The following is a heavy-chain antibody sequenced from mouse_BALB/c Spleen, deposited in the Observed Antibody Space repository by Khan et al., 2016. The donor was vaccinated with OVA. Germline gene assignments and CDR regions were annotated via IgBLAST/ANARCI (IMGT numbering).Heavy chain of an antibody. CDR3: ARAYYRCDGYYAMDY. CDR2: IWGGGDT. D-gene: IGHD2-14*01. CDR1: GFSLSRYN. Sequence: QVQLKESGPGLVAPSQSLSITCTVSGFSLSRYNIHWVRQPPGKGLEWLGMIWGGGDTDYNSTPKSRLSISKDNSKSHVFLKVNSLQTDDSAMSYDARAYYRCDGYYAMDYWGQGTTVTVFS. J-gene: IGHJ4*01. V-gene: IGHV2-6-4*01.